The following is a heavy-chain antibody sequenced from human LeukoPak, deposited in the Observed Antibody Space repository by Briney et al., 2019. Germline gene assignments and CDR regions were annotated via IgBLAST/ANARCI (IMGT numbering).Heavy chain of an antibody. J-gene: IGHJ4*02. V-gene: IGHV1-69*13. CDR2: IIPIFGTA. D-gene: IGHD3-22*01. CDR3: ARVSTHYYDSSGYLG. CDR1: GGTFSSYA. Sequence: ASVTVSCKASGGTFSSYAISWVRQAPGQGLEWMGGIIPIFGTANYAQKFQGRVTITADESTSTAYMELSSLRSEDTAVYYCARVSTHYYDSSGYLGWGQGTLVTVSS.